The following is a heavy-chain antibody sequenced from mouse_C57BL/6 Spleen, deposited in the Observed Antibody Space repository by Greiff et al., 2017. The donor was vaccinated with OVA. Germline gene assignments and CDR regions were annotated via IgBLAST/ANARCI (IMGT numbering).Heavy chain of an antibody. V-gene: IGHV1-82*01. D-gene: IGHD1-1*01. CDR3: ARAYGSGAMDY. J-gene: IGHJ4*01. CDR1: GYAFSSSW. Sequence: VQLQQSGPELVKPGASVKISCKASGYAFSSSWMNWVKQRPGKGLEWIGRIYPGDGDTNYNGKFKGKATLTADKSSSTAYMQLSSLTSEDSAVYFCARAYGSGAMDYWGQGTSVTVSS. CDR2: IYPGDGDT.